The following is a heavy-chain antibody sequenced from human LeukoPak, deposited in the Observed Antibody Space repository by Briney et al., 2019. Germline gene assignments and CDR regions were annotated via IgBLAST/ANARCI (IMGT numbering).Heavy chain of an antibody. V-gene: IGHV4-34*01. J-gene: IGHJ5*02. Sequence: SETLSLTXAVYGGSFSGYYWSGIRQPPGKGLEWIGEINHSGSTNYNPSLKSRVTISVDTSKNQFSLKLSPVTAADTAVYYCARGRGGYYYSWFDPWGQGTLVTVSS. CDR2: INHSGST. CDR1: GGSFSGYY. CDR3: ARGRGGYYYSWFDP. D-gene: IGHD3-22*01.